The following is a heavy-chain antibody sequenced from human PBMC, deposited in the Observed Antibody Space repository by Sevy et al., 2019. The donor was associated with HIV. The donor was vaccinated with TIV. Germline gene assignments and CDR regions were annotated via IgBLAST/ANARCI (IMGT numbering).Heavy chain of an antibody. V-gene: IGHV3-30*02. Sequence: GGSLRLSCAASGFTFSGYGMHWVRQAPGKGLEWVAFIRYDGSTKYYVDSVKGRFTISRDNSKNTLFLQMNSLRTEDTSVYYCAREGLAVAGIGYYFEYWGQGTLVTVSS. CDR2: IRYDGSTK. D-gene: IGHD6-19*01. J-gene: IGHJ4*02. CDR1: GFTFSGYG. CDR3: AREGLAVAGIGYYFEY.